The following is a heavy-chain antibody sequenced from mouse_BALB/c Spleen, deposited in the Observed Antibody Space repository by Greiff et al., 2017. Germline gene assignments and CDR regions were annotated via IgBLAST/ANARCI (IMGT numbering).Heavy chain of an antibody. D-gene: IGHD1-1*01. Sequence: EVKLMESGGGLVQPGGSLRLSCATSGFTFTDYYMSWVRQPPGKALEWLGFIRNKANGYTTEYSASVKGRFTISRDNSQSILYLQMNTLRAEDSATYYCARDFGYYGSSLDYWGQGTTLTVSS. J-gene: IGHJ2*01. CDR3: ARDFGYYGSSLDY. V-gene: IGHV7-3*02. CDR2: IRNKANGYTT. CDR1: GFTFTDYY.